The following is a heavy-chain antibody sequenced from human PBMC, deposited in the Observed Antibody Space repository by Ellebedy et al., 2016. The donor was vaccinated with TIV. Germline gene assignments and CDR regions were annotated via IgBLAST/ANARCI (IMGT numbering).Heavy chain of an antibody. CDR2: ISWNSGSI. V-gene: IGHV3-9*01. D-gene: IGHD3-22*01. Sequence: GGSLRLSCAASGFTFDDYAMHWVRQAPGKGLEWVSGISWNSGSIGYADSVKGRFTISRDNAKNSLYLQMNSLRAEDTALYYCAKGLVVVITTGFDHWGQGTLVTVSS. J-gene: IGHJ4*02. CDR3: AKGLVVVITTGFDH. CDR1: GFTFDDYA.